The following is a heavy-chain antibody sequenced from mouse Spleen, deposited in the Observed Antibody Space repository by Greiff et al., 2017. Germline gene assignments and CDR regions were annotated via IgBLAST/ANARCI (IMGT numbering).Heavy chain of an antibody. CDR2: IDPENGDT. V-gene: IGHV14-4*01. J-gene: IGHJ3*01. CDR1: GFNIKDDY. CDR3: TLPPPYYSNYVIAY. D-gene: IGHD2-5*01. Sequence: EVQLQQSGAELVRPGASVKLSCTASGFNIKDDYMHWVKQRPEQGLEWIGWIDPENGDTEYASKFQGKATITADTSSNTAYLQLSSLTSEDTAVYYCTLPPPYYSNYVIAYWGQGTLVTVSA.